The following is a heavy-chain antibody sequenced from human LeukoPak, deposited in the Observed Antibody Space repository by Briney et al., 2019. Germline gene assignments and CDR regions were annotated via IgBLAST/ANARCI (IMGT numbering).Heavy chain of an antibody. CDR2: INPSGGST. CDR1: GYTFTSYY. J-gene: IGHJ4*02. V-gene: IGHV1-46*01. Sequence: GASVKVSCTASGYTFTSYYMHWVRQAPGQGLEWIGVINPSGGSTSYAQKFQGRVTMTRDTSTSTVYMELSSLRSEDTAVYYCAREGEWPYCSSTSCYRDNFDYWGQGTLVTVSS. CDR3: AREGEWPYCSSTSCYRDNFDY. D-gene: IGHD2-2*01.